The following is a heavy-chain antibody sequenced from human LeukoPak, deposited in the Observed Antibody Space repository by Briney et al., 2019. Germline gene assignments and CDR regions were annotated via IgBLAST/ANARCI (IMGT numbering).Heavy chain of an antibody. J-gene: IGHJ3*02. CDR1: GGSISSYY. D-gene: IGHD3-10*01. CDR2: IFYSGST. CDR3: AKSNGYGLVDI. Sequence: SETLPLTCTVSGGSISSYYWGWVRQPPGKGLEWIGNIFYSGSTYYSPSLKSRVTISLDTSRNQFSLKLNSVTAADTAVYYCAKSNGYGLVDIWGQGTMVTVSS. V-gene: IGHV4-39*07.